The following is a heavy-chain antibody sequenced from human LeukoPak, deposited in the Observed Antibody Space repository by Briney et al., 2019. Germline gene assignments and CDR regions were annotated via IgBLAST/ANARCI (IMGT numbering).Heavy chain of an antibody. V-gene: IGHV3-48*01. CDR2: ISSSSSTI. CDR3: ARDLTTVTSY. CDR1: GFTFSSYG. D-gene: IGHD4-17*01. Sequence: GGSLRLSCAASGFTFSSYGMSWVRQAPGKGLEWVSYISSSSSTIYFADSVKGRFTISRDNAKNSLYLQMNSLRAEDTAVYYCARDLTTVTSYWGQGTLVTVSS. J-gene: IGHJ4*02.